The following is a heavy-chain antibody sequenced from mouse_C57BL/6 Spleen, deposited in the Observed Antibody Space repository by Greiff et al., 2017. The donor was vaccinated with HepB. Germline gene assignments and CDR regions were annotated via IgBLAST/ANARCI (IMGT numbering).Heavy chain of an antibody. CDR3: ARTTTVGEAFDY. V-gene: IGHV1-82*01. Sequence: QVQLKESGPELVKPGASVKISCKASGYAFSSSWMNWVKQRPGKGLEWIGRIYPGDGDTNYNGKFKGKATLTADKSSSTAYMQLSSLTSEDSAVYFCARTTTVGEAFDYWGQGTTLTVSS. CDR2: IYPGDGDT. D-gene: IGHD1-1*01. CDR1: GYAFSSSW. J-gene: IGHJ2*01.